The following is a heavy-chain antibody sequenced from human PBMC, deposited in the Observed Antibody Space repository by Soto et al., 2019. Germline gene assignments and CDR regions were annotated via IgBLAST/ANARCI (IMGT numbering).Heavy chain of an antibody. Sequence: QVQLVESGGGVVQPGRSLRLSCAASGFTFSSYAMHWVRQAPGKGLEWVAVISYDGSNKYYADSVKGRFTISRDNSKNTLYLQMNSLRAEDTAVYYCARGFGTPRNYDFWSGYYPGSYYYYGMDVWGQGTTVTVSS. V-gene: IGHV3-30-3*01. CDR3: ARGFGTPRNYDFWSGYYPGSYYYYGMDV. CDR2: ISYDGSNK. D-gene: IGHD3-3*01. CDR1: GFTFSSYA. J-gene: IGHJ6*02.